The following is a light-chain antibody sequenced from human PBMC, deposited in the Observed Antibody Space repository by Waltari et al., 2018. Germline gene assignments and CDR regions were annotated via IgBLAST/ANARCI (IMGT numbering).Light chain of an antibody. V-gene: IGKV1-39*01. CDR2: AAS. CDR1: QSISSY. CDR3: QQSYSTLLFT. Sequence: XIXMXQSPXXXXXSVXXXXXXXCRASQSISSYLNWYQQKPGKAPKLLIYAASSLQSGVPSRFSGSGSGTDFTLTISSLQPEDFATYYCQQSYSTLLFTFGPGTKVDIK. J-gene: IGKJ3*01.